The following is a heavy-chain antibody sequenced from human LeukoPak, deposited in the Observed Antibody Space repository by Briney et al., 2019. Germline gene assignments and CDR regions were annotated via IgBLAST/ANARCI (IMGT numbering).Heavy chain of an antibody. V-gene: IGHV4-4*07. CDR2: IYTSGST. J-gene: IGHJ4*02. D-gene: IGHD3/OR15-3a*01. CDR1: GGSISSYY. CDR3: ARAAGDWTFDY. Sequence: PSETLSCTGTGSGGSISSYYWSWIRQPAGKELEWIGRIYTSGSTNYNPSLRSRVTISVDKSKNQFSLKLSSVTAADTAVYYCARAAGDWTFDYWGQGTLVTVSS.